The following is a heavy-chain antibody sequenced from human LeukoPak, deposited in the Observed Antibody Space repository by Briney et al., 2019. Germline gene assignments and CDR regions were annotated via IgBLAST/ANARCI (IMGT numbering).Heavy chain of an antibody. J-gene: IGHJ3*02. CDR1: GFTFSSYS. Sequence: GGSLRLSCAASGFTFSSYSMNWVRQAPGKGLEWVSSISSSSSYIYYADSVKGRFTISRDNAKNSLYLQMNSLRAEDTAVYYCARGQEGKDAFDIWGQGTMVTVSS. V-gene: IGHV3-21*01. CDR2: ISSSSSYI. D-gene: IGHD3-10*01. CDR3: ARGQEGKDAFDI.